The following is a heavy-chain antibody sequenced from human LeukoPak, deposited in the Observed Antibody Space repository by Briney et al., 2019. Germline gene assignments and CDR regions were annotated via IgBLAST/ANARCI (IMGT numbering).Heavy chain of an antibody. CDR3: ARERRYYYDSSGYYEAVHWYFDL. CDR1: GFAFSSYA. CDR2: IYYSVST. Sequence: GSLRLSCAASGFAFSSYAMNWVRQAPGKGLEWIGSIYYSVSTYYNPSLKSRVTISVDTSKNQFSLKLSSVTAADTAVYYCARERRYYYDSSGYYEAVHWYFDLWGRGTLVTVSS. J-gene: IGHJ2*01. V-gene: IGHV4-39*07. D-gene: IGHD3-22*01.